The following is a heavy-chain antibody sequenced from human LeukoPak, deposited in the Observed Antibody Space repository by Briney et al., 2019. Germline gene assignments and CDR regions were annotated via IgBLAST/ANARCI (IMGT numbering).Heavy chain of an antibody. Sequence: TGGSLRLSCAASGFTVSSNYMSWVRQAPGKGLEWVSVIYSGGSTYYADSVKGRFTISRDNSKNTLYLRMNSLRAEDTAVYYCARDGGYCSSTSCLAEYDYWGQGTLVTVSS. V-gene: IGHV3-53*01. CDR1: GFTVSSNY. D-gene: IGHD2-2*01. CDR3: ARDGGYCSSTSCLAEYDY. J-gene: IGHJ4*02. CDR2: IYSGGST.